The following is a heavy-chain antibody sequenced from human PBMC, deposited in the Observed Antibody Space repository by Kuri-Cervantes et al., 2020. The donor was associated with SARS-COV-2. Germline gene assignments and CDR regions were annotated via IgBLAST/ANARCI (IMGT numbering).Heavy chain of an antibody. Sequence: LSLTCAASGFTFSSYWMSWVRQAPGKGLEWVANIKQDGSEKYYVDSVKGRFTISRDNAKNSLYLQMNSLRAEDTAVYYCARGGGILWFGELLWRFGAFDIWGQGTMVTVSS. CDR1: GFTFSSYW. J-gene: IGHJ3*02. D-gene: IGHD3-10*01. CDR3: ARGGGILWFGELLWRFGAFDI. CDR2: IKQDGSEK. V-gene: IGHV3-7*01.